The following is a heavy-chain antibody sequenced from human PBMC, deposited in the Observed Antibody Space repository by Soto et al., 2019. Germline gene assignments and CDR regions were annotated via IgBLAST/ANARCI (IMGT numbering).Heavy chain of an antibody. D-gene: IGHD5-12*01. J-gene: IGHJ4*02. Sequence: GGSLRLSCAASGFTFSSYSMNWVRQAPGKGLEWVSYISSSSSTIYYADSVKGRFTISRDNAKNSLYLQMNSLRAEDTAVYYCARDTKVDIVAPADYWGQGTLVTVSS. V-gene: IGHV3-48*01. CDR3: ARDTKVDIVAPADY. CDR2: ISSSSSTI. CDR1: GFTFSSYS.